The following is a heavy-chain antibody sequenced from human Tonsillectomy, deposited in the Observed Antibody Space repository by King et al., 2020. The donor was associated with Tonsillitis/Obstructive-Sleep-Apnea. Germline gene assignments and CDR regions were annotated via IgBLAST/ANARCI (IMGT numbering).Heavy chain of an antibody. CDR2: INTNTGIP. CDR1: GYTFTTYA. Sequence: VQLVQSGSELKKPGASVKVSCKASGYTFTTYAMNWVRQAPGQGLEWLGWINTNTGIPTYAKGLPGRFVFSLDTSVSPAYLQISSPKADDTAVYYCAKEVVVVPATYGWFDPWGQGTLVTVSS. V-gene: IGHV7-4-1*02. CDR3: AKEVVVVPATYGWFDP. D-gene: IGHD2-2*01. J-gene: IGHJ5*02.